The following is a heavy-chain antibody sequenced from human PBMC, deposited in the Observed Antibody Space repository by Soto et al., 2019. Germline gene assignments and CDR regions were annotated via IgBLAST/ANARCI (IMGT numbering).Heavy chain of an antibody. CDR1: GGTFSNYA. V-gene: IGHV1-69*13. J-gene: IGHJ4*02. CDR2: IIPIFGTA. CDR3: ARPVEMATISRSYLFF. Sequence: ASVKVSCKASGGTFSNYAINWVRQAPGQGLEWMGGIIPIFGTANYAQKFQGRVTITADESTSTAYLDLSSLRSEDTAVYYCARPVEMATISRSYLFFWGQGTLVTVSS. D-gene: IGHD5-12*01.